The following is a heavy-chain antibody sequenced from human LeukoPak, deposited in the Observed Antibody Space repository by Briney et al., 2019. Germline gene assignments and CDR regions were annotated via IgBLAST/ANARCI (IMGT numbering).Heavy chain of an antibody. V-gene: IGHV3-21*01. Sequence: TGGSLRLSCAASGFTFSSYSMNWVRQAPGKGLEWVSSISSSSSYIYYADSVKGRFTISRDNSKNTLYLQMNSLRAEDTAVYYCARDFHLYYFGSGPFDSWGQGALVTVSS. CDR3: ARDFHLYYFGSGPFDS. CDR1: GFTFSSYS. J-gene: IGHJ4*02. D-gene: IGHD3-10*01. CDR2: ISSSSSYI.